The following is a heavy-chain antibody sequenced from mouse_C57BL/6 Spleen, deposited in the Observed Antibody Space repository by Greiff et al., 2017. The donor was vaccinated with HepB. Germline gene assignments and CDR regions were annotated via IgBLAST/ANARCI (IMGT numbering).Heavy chain of an antibody. J-gene: IGHJ2*01. D-gene: IGHD2-4*01. CDR3: AREDYDEVDY. CDR1: GYSITSGYY. Sequence: ESGPGLVKPSQSLSLTCSVTGYSITSGYYWNWIRQFPGNKLEWMGYISYDGSNNYNPSLKNRISITRDTSKNQFFLKLNSVTTEDTATYYCAREDYDEVDYWGQGTTLTVSS. V-gene: IGHV3-6*01. CDR2: ISYDGSN.